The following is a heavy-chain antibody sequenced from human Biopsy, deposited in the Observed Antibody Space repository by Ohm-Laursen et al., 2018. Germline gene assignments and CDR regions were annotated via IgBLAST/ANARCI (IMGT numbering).Heavy chain of an antibody. CDR1: GGSISNNNYY. CDR3: ARDYDSSGYYYVS. V-gene: IGHV4-39*01. CDR2: NFYRGSP. Sequence: TLSLTCTVSGGSISNNNYYWGWLRPPPGKGLEGIGCNFYRGSPHYKLSLKIPVNISVDTSKNKFSLKLNSVTAADTAVYYRARDYDSSGYYYVSWGQGTLVTVSS. D-gene: IGHD3-22*01. J-gene: IGHJ5*02.